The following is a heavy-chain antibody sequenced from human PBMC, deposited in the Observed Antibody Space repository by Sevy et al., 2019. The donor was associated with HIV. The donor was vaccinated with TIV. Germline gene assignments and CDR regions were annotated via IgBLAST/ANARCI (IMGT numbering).Heavy chain of an antibody. V-gene: IGHV3-49*04. J-gene: IGHJ6*02. CDR3: TRAMYYHDSGSYYGMDV. CDR2: IRSKAYGETR. Sequence: GGSLRLSCAVSGFTVSSNYMTWVRQAPGKGLDWVGFIRSKAYGETREYAASVKGRVTISREDSKGIAYLQMHRLKTEDTGRYYCTRAMYYHDSGSYYGMDVWGQGTTVTVSS. CDR1: GFTVSSNY. D-gene: IGHD3-10*01.